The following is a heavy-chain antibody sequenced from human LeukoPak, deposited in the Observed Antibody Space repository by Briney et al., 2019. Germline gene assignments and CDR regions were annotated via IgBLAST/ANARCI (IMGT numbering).Heavy chain of an antibody. Sequence: GRSLRLSCAASGFTFSNYAMHWVRQAPGKGPEWVANINQETSETYYVDSVRGRFTISRDNAERSLYLQMNSLRVDDTAVYYCAREVDRSFGYWGQGTLVTVSS. CDR1: GFTFSNYA. V-gene: IGHV3-7*01. CDR2: INQETSET. D-gene: IGHD2-15*01. CDR3: AREVDRSFGY. J-gene: IGHJ4*02.